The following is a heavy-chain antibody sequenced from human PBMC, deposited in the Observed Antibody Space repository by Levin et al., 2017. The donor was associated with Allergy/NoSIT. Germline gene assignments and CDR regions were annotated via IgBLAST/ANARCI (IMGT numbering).Heavy chain of an antibody. D-gene: IGHD6-19*01. J-gene: IGHJ4*02. Sequence: GGSLRLSCEASEFTVINNYMRWVRQAPGKGLEWVSHIYSGGQTDYADSVKGRFTISRDNSKNTLFLQMNSLRTEDTALYYCARDGGVTVPGDYWGQGTLVTVSS. CDR1: EFTVINNY. V-gene: IGHV3-66*01. CDR2: IYSGGQT. CDR3: ARDGGVTVPGDY.